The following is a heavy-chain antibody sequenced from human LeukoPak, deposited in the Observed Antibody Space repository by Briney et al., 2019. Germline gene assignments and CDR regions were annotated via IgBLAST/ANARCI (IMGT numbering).Heavy chain of an antibody. CDR2: IWSDGSNK. Sequence: GGSLRLSCEASGLTFSSYGMHWVRQAPGKELEWVAVIWSDGSNKYYADSVKGRFAISRDNSKNTVWLQMNSLRAEDTAVYYCASAAGAYDNWGQGTLVTVSS. D-gene: IGHD6-13*01. CDR3: ASAAGAYDN. V-gene: IGHV3-33*01. CDR1: GLTFSSYG. J-gene: IGHJ4*02.